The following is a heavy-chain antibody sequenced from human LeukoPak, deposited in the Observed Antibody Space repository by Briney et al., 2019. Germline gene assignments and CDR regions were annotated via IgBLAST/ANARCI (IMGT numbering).Heavy chain of an antibody. CDR2: IHHGGST. D-gene: IGHD2-15*01. CDR3: ARTGFCSGGSCYSWWFDP. Sequence: PSETLSLTCAVYGGSFTNYYWTWIRQPPGKGLEWIGEIHHGGSTNYNPSLKSRVAISVDTSKNQFSLKLSSVTAADTAVYYCARTGFCSGGSCYSWWFDPWGQGTLVTVSS. J-gene: IGHJ5*02. V-gene: IGHV4-34*01. CDR1: GGSFTNYY.